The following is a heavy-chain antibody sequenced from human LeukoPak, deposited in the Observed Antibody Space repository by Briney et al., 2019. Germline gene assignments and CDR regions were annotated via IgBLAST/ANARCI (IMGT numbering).Heavy chain of an antibody. D-gene: IGHD1-26*01. CDR3: ARWELLAYYDFDY. CDR1: GGSVSSSSYY. J-gene: IGHJ4*02. CDR2: IYYGGST. Sequence: PSKTLSLTCTVSGGSVSSSSYYWGWLRQPPGKGLEWIGSIYYGGSTYYHPSLKSRVTISVYASKLQFSLKLTSVTAADTAVYYCARWELLAYYDFDYWGQGTLVTVSS. V-gene: IGHV4-39*01.